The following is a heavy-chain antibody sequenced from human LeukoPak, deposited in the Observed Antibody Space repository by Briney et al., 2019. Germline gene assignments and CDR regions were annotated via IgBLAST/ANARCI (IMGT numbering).Heavy chain of an antibody. Sequence: SETLSLTCAVYGGSFSGYYWSWIRQPPGKGLEWIGEINHSGSTNYNPSPKSRVTISVDTSKNQFSLKLSSVTAADTAVYYCAIPNYYDSSVDYYGMDVWGQGTTVTVSS. J-gene: IGHJ6*02. CDR2: INHSGST. CDR3: AIPNYYDSSVDYYGMDV. CDR1: GGSFSGYY. D-gene: IGHD3-22*01. V-gene: IGHV4-34*01.